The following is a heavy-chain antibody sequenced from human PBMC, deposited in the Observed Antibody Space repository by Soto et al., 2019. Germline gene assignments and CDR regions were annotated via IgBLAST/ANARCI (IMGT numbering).Heavy chain of an antibody. Sequence: SETLSLTCTVCGGSISSGDYYWSWIRQPPGKGLEWIGYIYHSGSTYYNPSLKSRVTISVDRSKNQFSLKLTSVTAADTAVYYCARGAVVNFDSWGQGTLVTVSS. CDR3: ARGAVVNFDS. CDR2: IYHSGST. J-gene: IGHJ4*02. D-gene: IGHD3-22*01. CDR1: GGSISSGDYY. V-gene: IGHV4-30-2*01.